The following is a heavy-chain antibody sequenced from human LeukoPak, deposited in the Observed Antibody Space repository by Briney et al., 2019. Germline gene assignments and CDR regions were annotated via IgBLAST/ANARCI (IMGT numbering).Heavy chain of an antibody. CDR1: GFTFSSYR. Sequence: GGSLRLSCAASGFTFSSYRLSWVREAPGKGLEWVANIKHDGSEKYYVDSVKGRFTISRENAKNSLYLQMNSLRAEDTAVYYCARDNFIAAAGFKWFDPWGQGTLVTVSS. V-gene: IGHV3-7*01. D-gene: IGHD6-13*01. CDR2: IKHDGSEK. J-gene: IGHJ5*02. CDR3: ARDNFIAAAGFKWFDP.